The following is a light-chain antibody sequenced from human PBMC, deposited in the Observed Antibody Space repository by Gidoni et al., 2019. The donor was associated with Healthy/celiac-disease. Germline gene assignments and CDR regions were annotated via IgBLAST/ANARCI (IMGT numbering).Light chain of an antibody. V-gene: IGKV1-12*01. J-gene: IGKJ1*01. CDR2: TAS. Sequence: SVGDRVTMTCRASQDISTSLAWYQQKSGKAPTLLIYTASNLQSGVPSRFSGSGSGTDFTLTISSLQPEDFATYYCQQASSFPGTFGQGTKVEIK. CDR3: QQASSFPGT. CDR1: QDISTS.